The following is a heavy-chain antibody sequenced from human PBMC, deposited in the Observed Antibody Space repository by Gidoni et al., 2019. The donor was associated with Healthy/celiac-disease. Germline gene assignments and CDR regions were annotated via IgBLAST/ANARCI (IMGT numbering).Heavy chain of an antibody. D-gene: IGHD2-21*01. CDR2: IDLIDSST. CDR3: ARRHSRSLHIDY. J-gene: IGHJ4*02. CDR1: GYSFTSYW. Sequence: EVQLVQSGAEVKRPGEYRRISCKGSGYSFTSYWISWVRQMPGKGLEWIGRIDLIDSSTNHSPSFQGHVTISADKSISTAYLQWSSLKASDTAMYYCARRHSRSLHIDYWGQGPLVTVSS. V-gene: IGHV5-10-1*03.